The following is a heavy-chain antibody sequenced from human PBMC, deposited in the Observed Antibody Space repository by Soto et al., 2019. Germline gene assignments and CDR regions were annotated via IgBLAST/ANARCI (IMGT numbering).Heavy chain of an antibody. CDR3: ARGEAATP. J-gene: IGHJ5*02. CDR2: MNPNSGYT. Sequence: ASVKVSRKASGYSFTNYDINWVRQATGQGLEWMGWMNPNSGYTAYAQKFQGGVTMTRSTSTSTAYMELSSLRSDDTAVYYCARGEAATPWGQGTLVTVSS. CDR1: GYSFTNYD. V-gene: IGHV1-8*01. D-gene: IGHD2-15*01.